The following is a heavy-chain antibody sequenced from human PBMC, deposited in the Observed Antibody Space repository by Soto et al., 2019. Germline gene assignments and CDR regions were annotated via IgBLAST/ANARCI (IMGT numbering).Heavy chain of an antibody. V-gene: IGHV4-39*01. CDR1: GGSISSSSYY. CDR2: IYYSGST. CDR3: ARHSGIAVAGTLRWFDP. Sequence: SETLSLTCTVSGGSISSSSYYWGWIRQPPGKGLEWIGSIYYSGSTYYNPSLKSRVTISVDTSKNQFSLKLSSVTAADTAVYYCARHSGIAVAGTLRWFDPWGQGTLVT. J-gene: IGHJ5*02. D-gene: IGHD6-19*01.